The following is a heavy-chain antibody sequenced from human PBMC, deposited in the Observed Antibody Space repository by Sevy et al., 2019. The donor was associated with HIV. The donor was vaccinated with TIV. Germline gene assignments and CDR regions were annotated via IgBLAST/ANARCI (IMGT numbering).Heavy chain of an antibody. V-gene: IGHV3-30*18. Sequence: GGSLRLSCAASGFTFSSYGMHWVRQAPGKGLEWVAVISYDGSNKYYADSVKGRFSISRDNSKNTLYLQMNSLRAEDTAVYYSAKDYYYDSSGDSKPEYYYYYGMDVWGQGTTVTVSS. CDR3: AKDYYYDSSGDSKPEYYYYYGMDV. J-gene: IGHJ6*02. D-gene: IGHD3-22*01. CDR1: GFTFSSYG. CDR2: ISYDGSNK.